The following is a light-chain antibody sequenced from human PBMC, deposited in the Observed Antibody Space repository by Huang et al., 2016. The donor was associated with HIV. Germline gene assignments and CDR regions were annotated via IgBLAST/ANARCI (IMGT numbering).Light chain of an antibody. V-gene: IGKV3-15*01. J-gene: IGKJ2*01. CDR1: QSVSSN. CDR2: GAF. CDR3: QQYNNWPPYT. Sequence: EIVMTQSPVTLSVSPGERTTLSCRASQSVSSNLDWYQQKPGQSPRLLIYGAFTRATGIPARFSGSGSGTECTLTISSLQSEDFAVYYCQQYNNWPPYTFGQGTKLEIK.